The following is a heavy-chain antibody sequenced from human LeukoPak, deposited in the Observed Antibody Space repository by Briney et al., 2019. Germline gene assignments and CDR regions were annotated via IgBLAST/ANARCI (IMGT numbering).Heavy chain of an antibody. J-gene: IGHJ4*02. CDR3: ARLSGSYFEY. Sequence: SETLSLTCTVSGGSISSSSYYWGWIRQPPGKGLEGIGSIYYSGSTYYNPSLKSRVTISVDTSKNQFSLKLSSVTAADTAVYYCARLSGSYFEYWGQGTLVTVSS. D-gene: IGHD1-26*01. V-gene: IGHV4-39*01. CDR1: GGSISSSSYY. CDR2: IYYSGST.